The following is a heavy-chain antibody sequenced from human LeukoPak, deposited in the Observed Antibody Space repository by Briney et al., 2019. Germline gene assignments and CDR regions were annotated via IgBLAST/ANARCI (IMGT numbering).Heavy chain of an antibody. Sequence: GGSLRLSCAASGFTFSSYSMNWVRQAPGKGLEWVSSISSSSSYIYYADSVKGRFTISRDNAKNSLYLQMNSLRAEDTAVYCCARVGYGSGSYFDYWGQGTLVTVSS. J-gene: IGHJ4*02. CDR2: ISSSSSYI. V-gene: IGHV3-21*01. D-gene: IGHD3-10*01. CDR1: GFTFSSYS. CDR3: ARVGYGSGSYFDY.